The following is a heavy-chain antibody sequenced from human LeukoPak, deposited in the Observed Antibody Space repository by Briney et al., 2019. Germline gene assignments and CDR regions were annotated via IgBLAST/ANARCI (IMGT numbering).Heavy chain of an antibody. CDR3: ARGVEYQLLSVAFDI. D-gene: IGHD2-2*01. Sequence: WASVKVSRKASGYTFTSYDINWVRQATGQGLEWMGWMNPNSGNTGYAQKFQGRVTITRNTSISTAYMELSSLRSEDTAVYYCARGVEYQLLSVAFDIWGQGTMVTVSS. V-gene: IGHV1-8*03. CDR1: GYTFTSYD. CDR2: MNPNSGNT. J-gene: IGHJ3*02.